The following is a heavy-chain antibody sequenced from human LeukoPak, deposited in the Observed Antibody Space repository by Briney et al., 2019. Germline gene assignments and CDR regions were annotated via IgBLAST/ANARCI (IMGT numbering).Heavy chain of an antibody. CDR2: IYHSGST. Sequence: SETLSLTCAVSGGSISSGGYSWSWIRQPPGKGLEWIGYIYHSGSTYYNPSFKSRVTISVDRSKNQFSLKLSPVTAADTAVYYCASFRGGSCFDYWGQGTLVTVSS. V-gene: IGHV4-30-2*01. D-gene: IGHD2-15*01. CDR1: GGSISSGGYS. CDR3: ASFRGGSCFDY. J-gene: IGHJ4*02.